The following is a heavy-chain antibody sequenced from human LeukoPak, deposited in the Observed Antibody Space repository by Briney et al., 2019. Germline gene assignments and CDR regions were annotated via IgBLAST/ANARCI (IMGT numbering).Heavy chain of an antibody. J-gene: IGHJ4*02. Sequence: PGGSLRLSCAASGFTFSSYAMSWVRQAPGKGLEWVSAISGSGGSTYYADSVKGRFTISGDNSKNTLYLQMNSLRAEDTAVYYCAKDRYYYGSGSSYDYWGQGTLVTVSS. V-gene: IGHV3-23*01. CDR1: GFTFSSYA. CDR3: AKDRYYYGSGSSYDY. D-gene: IGHD3-10*01. CDR2: ISGSGGST.